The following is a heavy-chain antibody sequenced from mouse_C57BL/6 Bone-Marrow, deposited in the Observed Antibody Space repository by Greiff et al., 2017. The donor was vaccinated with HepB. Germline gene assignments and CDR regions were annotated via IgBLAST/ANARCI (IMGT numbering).Heavy chain of an antibody. D-gene: IGHD1-1*01. CDR3: ARGIYYYGSSYEAMDY. Sequence: EVKLVESGGGLVKPGGSLKPSCAASGFTFSSYAMSWVRQTPEKRLEWVATISDGGSYTYYPDNVKGRFTISRDNAKNNLYLQMSHLKSEDTAMYYCARGIYYYGSSYEAMDYWGQGTSVTVSS. CDR2: ISDGGSYT. J-gene: IGHJ4*01. CDR1: GFTFSSYA. V-gene: IGHV5-4*03.